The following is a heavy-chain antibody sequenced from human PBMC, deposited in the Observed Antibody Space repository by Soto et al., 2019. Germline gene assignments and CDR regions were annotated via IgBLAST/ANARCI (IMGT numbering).Heavy chain of an antibody. V-gene: IGHV1-18*04. CDR1: GYTFSNYG. D-gene: IGHD3-3*01. Sequence: QVQLVQSGGEVKKPGASVKVSCKASGYTFSNYGVSWVRQAPGQGLEWMGWITAYNGKTNYGHNFEGRVAMTIDTSTSTAYMELRSLRSDDTAVYYCARQHNDLWSDSPDFDYWGQGTLVTVSA. CDR3: ARQHNDLWSDSPDFDY. CDR2: ITAYNGKT. J-gene: IGHJ4*02.